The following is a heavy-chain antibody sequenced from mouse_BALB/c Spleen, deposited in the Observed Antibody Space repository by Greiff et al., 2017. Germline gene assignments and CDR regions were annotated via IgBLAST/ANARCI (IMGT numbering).Heavy chain of an antibody. CDR3: ARLFEGKFYYYAMDY. V-gene: IGHV3-2*02. CDR2: ISYSGST. CDR1: GYSITSDYA. Sequence: EVKVEESGPGLVKPSQSLSLTCTVTGYSITSDYAWNWIRQFPGNKLEWMGYISYSGSTSYNPSLKSRISITRDTSKNQFFLQLNSVTTEDTATYYCARLFEGKFYYYAMDYWGQGTSVTVSS. J-gene: IGHJ4*01.